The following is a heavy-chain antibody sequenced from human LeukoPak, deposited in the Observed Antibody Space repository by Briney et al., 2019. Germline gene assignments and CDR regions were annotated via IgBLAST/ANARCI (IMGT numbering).Heavy chain of an antibody. Sequence: GASVKVSCKASGYTFTDSFIHWMHQAPGQGPEWMGRMNANSGVTMYAQTLQDRVTMTRDTSISTAYMELSRLTSDDTAHYYCARDLSSTSNWEFDYWGQGTLVTVSS. CDR3: ARDLSSTSNWEFDY. J-gene: IGHJ4*02. V-gene: IGHV1-2*06. CDR1: GYTFTDSF. D-gene: IGHD7-27*01. CDR2: MNANSGVT.